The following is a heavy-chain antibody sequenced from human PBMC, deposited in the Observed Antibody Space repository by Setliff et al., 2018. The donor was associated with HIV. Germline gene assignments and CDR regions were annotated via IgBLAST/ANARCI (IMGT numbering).Heavy chain of an antibody. CDR1: GYTFTSHF. J-gene: IGHJ3*02. D-gene: IGHD6-6*01. CDR3: ARGKQMSRRSDAFDI. V-gene: IGHV1-46*01. CDR2: INPSDVST. Sequence: ASVKVSCKASGYTFTSHFMHWVRQAPGQGLEWMGIINPSDVSTTYAQKFQGRVTMTSDTSTSTVYMELSSLRSEDTAIYYCARGKQMSRRSDAFDIWGQGTKVTVSS.